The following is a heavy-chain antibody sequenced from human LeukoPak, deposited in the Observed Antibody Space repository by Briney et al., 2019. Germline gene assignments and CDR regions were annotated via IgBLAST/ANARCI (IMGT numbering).Heavy chain of an antibody. D-gene: IGHD2/OR15-2a*01. Sequence: SVKVSCKASGGTFSSYAISWVRQAPGQGLEWMGGIIPIFGTANYAQKFQGRITITTDESTSTAYMELSSLRSEDTAVYYCASSMTYDAFDIWGQGTMVTVSS. CDR3: ASSMTYDAFDI. J-gene: IGHJ3*02. CDR1: GGTFSSYA. CDR2: IIPIFGTA. V-gene: IGHV1-69*05.